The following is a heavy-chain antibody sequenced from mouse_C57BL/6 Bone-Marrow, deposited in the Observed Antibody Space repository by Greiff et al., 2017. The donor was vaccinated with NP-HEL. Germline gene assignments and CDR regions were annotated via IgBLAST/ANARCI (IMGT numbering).Heavy chain of an antibody. J-gene: IGHJ4*01. CDR1: GYAFSSYW. CDR3: ESLIAADYAMDY. CDR2: IYPGDGDT. V-gene: IGHV1-80*01. Sequence: QVQLKQSGAELVKPGASVKISCKASGYAFSSYWMNWVKQRPGKGLEWIGQIYPGDGDTNYNGKFKGKATLTADKSSSTAYMQLSSLSSEDSAVYFCESLIAADYAMDYWGQGTSGTVSA. D-gene: IGHD1-1*01.